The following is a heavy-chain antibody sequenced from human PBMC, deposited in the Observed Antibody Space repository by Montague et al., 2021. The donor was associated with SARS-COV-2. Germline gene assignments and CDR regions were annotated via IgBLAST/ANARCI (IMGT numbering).Heavy chain of an antibody. CDR1: GGSISTYS. CDR3: ARGTRYYYDSTYYLDL. CDR2: VYYSGSI. D-gene: IGHD3-22*01. Sequence: SETLSLTCTVSGGSISTYSWSWIRQPPGKGLEWIGYVYYSGSISYNPSLKSRVTLSIDTSKNQFSLTLSSVTAADTAVYFCARGTRYYYDSTYYLDLWGRGTLVTVSS. V-gene: IGHV4-59*13. J-gene: IGHJ2*01.